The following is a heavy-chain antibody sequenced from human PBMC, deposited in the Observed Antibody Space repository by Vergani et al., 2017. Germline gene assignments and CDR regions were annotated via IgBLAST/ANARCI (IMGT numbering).Heavy chain of an antibody. Sequence: EVQLVQSGAEVKKPGESLKISCKGSGYSFTSYWIGWVSQMPGKGLEWMGIIYPGDSDTRYSPSFQGQVTISADKSISTAYLQWSSLKASDTAMYYCARRVAAADAETLVFDPWGQGTLVTVSS. CDR2: IYPGDSDT. J-gene: IGHJ5*02. V-gene: IGHV5-51*01. CDR3: ARRVAAADAETLVFDP. D-gene: IGHD6-13*01. CDR1: GYSFTSYW.